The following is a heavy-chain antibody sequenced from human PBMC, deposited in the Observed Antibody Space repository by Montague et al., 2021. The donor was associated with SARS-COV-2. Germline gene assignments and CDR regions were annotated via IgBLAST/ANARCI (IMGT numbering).Heavy chain of an antibody. CDR2: IYTSGST. D-gene: IGHD2-2*01. CDR3: ARGGWGGTDCSSTGCKPYYYYYGMDV. Sequence: SETLSLTCTVSGGSISSGSYYWSWIRQPAGKGLEWIGRIYTSGSTNYNPSLKSRVTISVDTSKNQFSLKLSSVTAADTAVYYCARGGWGGTDCSSTGCKPYYYYYGMDVWGQGTTVTVSS. V-gene: IGHV4-61*02. J-gene: IGHJ6*02. CDR1: GGSISSGSYY.